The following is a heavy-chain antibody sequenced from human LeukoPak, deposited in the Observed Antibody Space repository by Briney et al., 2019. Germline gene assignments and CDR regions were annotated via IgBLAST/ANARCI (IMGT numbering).Heavy chain of an antibody. CDR1: GGSISSGDYY. CDR3: ARSMAYGYYYYYGMDV. J-gene: IGHJ6*02. CDR2: IYYSGST. D-gene: IGHD2/OR15-2a*01. V-gene: IGHV4-30-4*01. Sequence: SETLSLTCTVSGGSISSGDYYWSWIRQPPGKGLEWIGYIYYSGSTYYNPSLKSRVTISVDTSKNQVSLKLSSVTAADTAVYYCARSMAYGYYYYYGMDVWGQGTTVTVSS.